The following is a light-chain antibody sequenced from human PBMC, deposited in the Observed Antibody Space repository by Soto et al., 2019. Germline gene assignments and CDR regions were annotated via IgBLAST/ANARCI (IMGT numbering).Light chain of an antibody. J-gene: IGKJ1*01. CDR2: KTS. Sequence: DIHMTQSPSTLSASVGDRVTITCRASQSLTMWLAGYQQKTGKAPNLLIYKTSSLETGVPSRLSGSGSGTEYTHTISSLQPDDFATYYCQHWTDYSWTFGQGTKVEVK. V-gene: IGKV1-5*03. CDR3: QHWTDYSWT. CDR1: QSLTMW.